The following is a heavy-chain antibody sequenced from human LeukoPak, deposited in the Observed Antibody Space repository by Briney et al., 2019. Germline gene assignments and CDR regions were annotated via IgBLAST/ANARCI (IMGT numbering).Heavy chain of an antibody. Sequence: KASETLSLTCAVSGGSISSSNWWSWVRQPPGKGLEWIGEIYHSGRTNYNPSLKSRVTISVDKSKNQFSLKLSSVTAADTAVYYCATNSGIYYPFDCWGQGALVTVSS. CDR2: IYHSGRT. V-gene: IGHV4-4*02. CDR3: ATNSGIYYPFDC. CDR1: GGSISSSNW. D-gene: IGHD3-10*01. J-gene: IGHJ4*02.